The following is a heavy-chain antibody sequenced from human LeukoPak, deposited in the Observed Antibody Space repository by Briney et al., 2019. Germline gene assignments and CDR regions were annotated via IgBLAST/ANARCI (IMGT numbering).Heavy chain of an antibody. V-gene: IGHV4-59*01. CDR1: GGSISSYY. CDR2: IYYSGST. CDR3: ARDSRGHSGYDSI. Sequence: SETLSLTCTVSGGSISSYYWSWIRQPPGKGLEWIGYIYYSGSTNYNPSLKSRVTISVDTSKNQFSLELSSVTAADTAVYYCARDSRGHSGYDSIWGQGTLVTVSS. D-gene: IGHD5-12*01. J-gene: IGHJ4*02.